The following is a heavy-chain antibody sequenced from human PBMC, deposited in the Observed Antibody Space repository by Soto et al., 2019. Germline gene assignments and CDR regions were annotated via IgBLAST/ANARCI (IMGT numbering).Heavy chain of an antibody. Sequence: SETLSLTCSVSGDSISTVDYFWAWIRQPPGQALEYIGYIYKSATTYYNPSFESRVAISLDTLKSQFSLNVTSVTAADTAVYFCARGRYCLTGRCFPNWFDSWGQGTLVTVSS. D-gene: IGHD2-15*01. CDR1: GDSISTVDYF. CDR3: ARGRYCLTGRCFPNWFDS. J-gene: IGHJ5*01. CDR2: IYKSATT. V-gene: IGHV4-30-4*08.